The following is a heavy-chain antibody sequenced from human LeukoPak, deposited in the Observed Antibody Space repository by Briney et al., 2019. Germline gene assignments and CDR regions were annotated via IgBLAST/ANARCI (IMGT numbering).Heavy chain of an antibody. D-gene: IGHD3-22*01. Sequence: ASVKVSCKASRGTFSSYAISWVRQAPGQGLDWMGGIIPIFGTANYAQKFQGRVTITADKSTSTAYMELSSLRSEETAVYYCARDPYYYDSSGYLPYYYYYYMDVWGKGTTVTVSS. CDR1: RGTFSSYA. CDR3: ARDPYYYDSSGYLPYYYYYYMDV. V-gene: IGHV1-69*06. J-gene: IGHJ6*03. CDR2: IIPIFGTA.